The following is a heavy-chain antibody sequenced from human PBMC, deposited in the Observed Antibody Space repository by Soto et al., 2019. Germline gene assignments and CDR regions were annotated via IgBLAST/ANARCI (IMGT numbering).Heavy chain of an antibody. CDR1: GYTFSNFY. D-gene: IGHD3-22*01. Sequence: GASVKVSCKSSGYTFSNFYIHWVRQAPGQGLEWMGIINPTGVRTTYAQKFQGRVTLTRDTSTSTVYIDMSSLRSEDTAVYYCVRSYDDSNGFSLYQFDYWGQGTRVTVSP. CDR3: VRSYDDSNGFSLYQFDY. CDR2: INPTGVRT. J-gene: IGHJ4*02. V-gene: IGHV1-46*01.